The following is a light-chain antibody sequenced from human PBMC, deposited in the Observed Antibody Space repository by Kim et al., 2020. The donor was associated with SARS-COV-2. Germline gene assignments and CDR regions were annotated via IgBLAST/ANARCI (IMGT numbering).Light chain of an antibody. V-gene: IGLV2-8*01. Sequence: GHSVTITWTGTSSDIGGYNFVAWYQHHPGKAPNVMIYEVNKRPSGVPDRFAGSKSGNTASLTVSGLQAEDEADYYCSSYAGRQNLVFGGGTQLSVL. CDR2: EVN. J-gene: IGLJ2*01. CDR3: SSYAGRQNLV. CDR1: SSDIGGYNF.